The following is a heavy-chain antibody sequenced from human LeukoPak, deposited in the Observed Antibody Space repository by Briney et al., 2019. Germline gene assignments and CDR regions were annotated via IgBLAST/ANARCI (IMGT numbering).Heavy chain of an antibody. CDR2: INWNGGST. V-gene: IGHV3-20*04. Sequence: GGSLRLSCAASGFTFSSYAMSWVRHAPGKGLEWVSGINWNGGSTGYADSVKGRFTISRDNAKNSLYLQMNSLRAEDTALYYCARGGYYDTYYMDVWGKGTTVTVSS. D-gene: IGHD3-22*01. CDR1: GFTFSSYA. CDR3: ARGGYYDTYYMDV. J-gene: IGHJ6*03.